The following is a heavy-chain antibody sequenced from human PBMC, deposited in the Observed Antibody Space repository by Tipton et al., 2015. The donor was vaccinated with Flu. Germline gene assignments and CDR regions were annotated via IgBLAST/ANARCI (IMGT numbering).Heavy chain of an antibody. J-gene: IGHJ4*02. CDR2: ISWNSAYI. CDR1: GFTFDDLA. Sequence: QLVQSGGGLVQPGRSLRLSCTVSGFTFDDLAMHWVRQAPGKGLEWVSGISWNSAYIGYADSVKGRFTISRDSDKNSLYLQMDSLRPGDTALYYCAKGYGYIWSPFDYWGQGTPVTVSS. D-gene: IGHD1-20*01. CDR3: AKGYGYIWSPFDY. V-gene: IGHV3-9*01.